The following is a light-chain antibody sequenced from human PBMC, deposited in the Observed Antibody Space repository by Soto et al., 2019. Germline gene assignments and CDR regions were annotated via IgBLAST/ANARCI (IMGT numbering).Light chain of an antibody. CDR2: KAS. J-gene: IGKJ1*01. CDR3: QQYNSYVA. CDR1: QSINNW. Sequence: DIQMTQSPSTLSASVGDRVTITCRASQSINNWLAWYQQKPGKAPNLLIYKASSLESGVPSRFSGSGSGTEFTLSISSLQPDDSATYYCQQYNSYVAFGQGTKVEIK. V-gene: IGKV1-5*03.